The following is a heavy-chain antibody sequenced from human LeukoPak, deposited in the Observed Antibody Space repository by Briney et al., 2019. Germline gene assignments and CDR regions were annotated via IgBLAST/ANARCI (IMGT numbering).Heavy chain of an antibody. J-gene: IGHJ1*01. V-gene: IGHV3-23*01. Sequence: GGSLRLSCAASGFTFISYAMSWVRQAPGKGLEWVSAISGSGGSIYYADSVKDRFTVSRDNSKNTLYLQMNTLRAEDTAVYYCAKDEDARPMYFQDWGQGTLVTASS. CDR3: AKDEDARPMYFQD. CDR1: GFTFISYA. CDR2: ISGSGGSI. D-gene: IGHD3-10*02.